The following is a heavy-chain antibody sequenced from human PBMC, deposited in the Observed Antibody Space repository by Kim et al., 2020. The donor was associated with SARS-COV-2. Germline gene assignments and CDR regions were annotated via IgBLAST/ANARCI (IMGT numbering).Heavy chain of an antibody. V-gene: IGHV3-23*01. D-gene: IGHD2-15*01. CDR2: ISGSGGST. CDR3: AKGSGPFCSGGTCYSDY. Sequence: GGSLRLSCAGSGFTFTSHAMTWVRQAPGKGLEWVSDISGSGGSTYYADSVKGRFTISRDNSKNTLSLQMNSLRAEDTAVYYCAKGSGPFCSGGTCYSDYWGQGTLVTVSS. CDR1: GFTFTSHA. J-gene: IGHJ4*02.